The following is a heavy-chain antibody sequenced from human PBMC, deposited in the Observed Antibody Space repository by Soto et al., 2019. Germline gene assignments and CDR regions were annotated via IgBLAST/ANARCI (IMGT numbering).Heavy chain of an antibody. J-gene: IGHJ4*02. CDR3: ARDRGDDYVWGSYRYFDY. CDR2: IYHSGST. Sequence: PSETLSLTCAVSGGSISSSNWWSWVRQPPGKGLEWIGEIYHSGSTNYNPSLKSRVTISVDKSKNQFSLKLSSVTAADTAVYYCARDRGDDYVWGSYRYFDYWGQGTLVTVSS. V-gene: IGHV4-4*02. D-gene: IGHD3-16*02. CDR1: GGSISSSNW.